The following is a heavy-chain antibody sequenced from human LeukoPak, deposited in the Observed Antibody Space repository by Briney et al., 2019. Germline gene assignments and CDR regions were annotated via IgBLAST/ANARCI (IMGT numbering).Heavy chain of an antibody. D-gene: IGHD3-3*01. V-gene: IGHV3-53*01. Sequence: GGSLRLSCAASGFTFSDYYMSWIRQAPGKGLEWVSVIYSDGTIYYTNSVRGRFTISRDNSKNTVSLQMNSLRAEDTAVYYCAKDLGYDFWSGYYSDYWGQGTLVTVSS. CDR1: GFTFSDYY. CDR2: IYSDGTI. J-gene: IGHJ4*02. CDR3: AKDLGYDFWSGYYSDY.